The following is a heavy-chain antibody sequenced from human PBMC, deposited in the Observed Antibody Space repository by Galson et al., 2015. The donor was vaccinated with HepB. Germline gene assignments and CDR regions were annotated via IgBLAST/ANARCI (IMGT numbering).Heavy chain of an antibody. J-gene: IGHJ4*02. D-gene: IGHD2-15*01. CDR1: GYTFTSYY. V-gene: IGHV1-46*01. Sequence: SVKVSCKASGYTFTSYYMHWVRQAPGQGLEWMGIINPNAGSTTYAQKFQGRVTMTRDTSTSTVYMELSSLRSEDTALYYCARDLGYCSGGSCPHFDYWGQGTLVTVSS. CDR3: ARDLGYCSGGSCPHFDY. CDR2: INPNAGST.